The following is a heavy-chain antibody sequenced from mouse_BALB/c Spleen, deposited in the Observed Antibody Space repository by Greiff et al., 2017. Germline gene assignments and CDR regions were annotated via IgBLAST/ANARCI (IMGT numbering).Heavy chain of an antibody. CDR3: AAYDYYAMDY. D-gene: IGHD6-5*01. CDR2: ISYDGSN. CDR1: GYSITSGYY. V-gene: IGHV3-6*02. J-gene: IGHJ4*01. Sequence: EVQLVESGPGLVKPSQSLSLTCSVTGYSITSGYYWNWIRQFPGNKLEWMGYISYDGSNNYNPSLKNRISITRDTSKNQFFLKLNSVTTEDTATYYCAAYDYYAMDYWGQGTSVTVSS.